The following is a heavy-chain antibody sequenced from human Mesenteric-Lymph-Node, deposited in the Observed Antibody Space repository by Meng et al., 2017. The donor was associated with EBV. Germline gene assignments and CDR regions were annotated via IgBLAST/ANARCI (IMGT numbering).Heavy chain of an antibody. Sequence: VHLQDSGPGLVEPLETPSLTCAVSGGSISSINWWTWVRQPTGKGLEWIGEIYHSGSTNYNPSLKSRVTISVDKSKNQFSLKLISVTAADTAIYYCAKAEGGTYPPFDSWGQGTLVTVSS. J-gene: IGHJ4*02. V-gene: IGHV4-4*02. CDR1: GGSISSINW. CDR2: IYHSGST. CDR3: AKAEGGTYPPFDS. D-gene: IGHD1-7*01.